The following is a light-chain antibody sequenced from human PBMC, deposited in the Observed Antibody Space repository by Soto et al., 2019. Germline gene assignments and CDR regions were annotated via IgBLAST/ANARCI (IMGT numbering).Light chain of an antibody. CDR2: DVS. CDR1: SSDVGGYNY. Sequence: QAVLTQPASVSGSPGQSITISCTGTSSDVGGYNYVSWYQQHPGKAPKLMIYDVSNRPSGVSNRFSGSKSGNTXSXTIXGXXXXXXXXXYCSSYTSSSTPYVFGTGTKLTVL. CDR3: SSYTSSSTPYV. J-gene: IGLJ1*01. V-gene: IGLV2-14*01.